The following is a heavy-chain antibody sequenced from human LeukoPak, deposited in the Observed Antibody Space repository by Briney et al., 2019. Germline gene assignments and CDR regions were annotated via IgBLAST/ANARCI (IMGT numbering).Heavy chain of an antibody. CDR1: GFTFSYYW. J-gene: IGHJ5*02. CDR2: IKNDGSQR. D-gene: IGHD6-25*01. CDR3: ARERPSREGFDP. Sequence: PGGPLRLSCAPSGFTFSYYWMSWVRQAPGKGLEWVANIKNDGSQRYYVDSVRGRFTISRDNAKNSLYLQMNSLRAEDTAIYYCARERPSREGFDPWGQGTLVTVSS. V-gene: IGHV3-7*01.